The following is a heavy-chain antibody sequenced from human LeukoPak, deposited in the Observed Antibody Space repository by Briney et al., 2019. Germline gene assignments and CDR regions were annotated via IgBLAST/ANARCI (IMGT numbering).Heavy chain of an antibody. J-gene: IGHJ5*02. Sequence: SETLSLTCAVYGGSFSGYYWSWIRQPPGKGLEWIGEINHSGSTNYNPSLKSRVTISVDTSKNQFSLKLSSVTAADTAVYYCARVSRIWVAAPSRGFDPWGQGTLVTVSS. V-gene: IGHV4-34*01. D-gene: IGHD6-6*01. CDR2: INHSGST. CDR3: ARVSRIWVAAPSRGFDP. CDR1: GGSFSGYY.